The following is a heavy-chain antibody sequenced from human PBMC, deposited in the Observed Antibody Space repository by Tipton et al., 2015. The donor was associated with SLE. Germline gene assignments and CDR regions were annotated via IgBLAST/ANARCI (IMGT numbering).Heavy chain of an antibody. J-gene: IGHJ4*02. CDR2: ISSSSSYI. V-gene: IGHV3-21*01. CDR3: ARDLNYDFWSSFYRYFDY. Sequence: SLRLSCAASGFTFSIYSMNWVRQAPGKGLEWVSSISSSSSYIYYADSVKGRFTISRDNAKNSLYLQMNGLRAEDTAVYYCARDLNYDFWSSFYRYFDYWGQGTLVTVSS. CDR1: GFTFSIYS. D-gene: IGHD3-3*01.